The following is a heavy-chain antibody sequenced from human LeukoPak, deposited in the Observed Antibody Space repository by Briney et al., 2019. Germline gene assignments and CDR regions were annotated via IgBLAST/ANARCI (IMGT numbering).Heavy chain of an antibody. D-gene: IGHD3-22*01. J-gene: IGHJ4*02. V-gene: IGHV3-48*03. CDR1: GCTFSSYE. CDR2: ICISGSTI. Sequence: GGSLRLSCAASGCTFSSYEMNWVRQSPGKGLEGVSYICISGSTIYYSDSMKGPFTISGDNAKNSLYMKSISLTATATAVYYCAAPPRHYYDTSGYFRFFDYWGQGTLVTVSS. CDR3: AAPPRHYYDTSGYFRFFDY.